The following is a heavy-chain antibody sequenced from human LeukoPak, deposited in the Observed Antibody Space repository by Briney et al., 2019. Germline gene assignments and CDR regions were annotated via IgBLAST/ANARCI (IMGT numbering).Heavy chain of an antibody. CDR1: GFTFSSHA. D-gene: IGHD6-19*01. J-gene: IGHJ4*02. CDR2: VSSSGTKI. V-gene: IGHV3-21*01. Sequence: GSLRLSCAASGFTFSSHAMNWVRQAPGKGLEWVSSVSSSGTKIFYADSVRGRFTVSRDNAGNSLSLQMDSLRVEDTAVFYCARVGPPRIAVADLDYWGQGTLVTVSS. CDR3: ARVGPPRIAVADLDY.